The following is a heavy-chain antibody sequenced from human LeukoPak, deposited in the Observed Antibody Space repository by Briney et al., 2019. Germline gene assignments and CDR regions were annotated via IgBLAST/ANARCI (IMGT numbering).Heavy chain of an antibody. J-gene: IGHJ4*02. D-gene: IGHD6-13*01. CDR3: ARAEPPDPLAEARTKSDY. CDR2: INHSGST. V-gene: IGHV4-34*01. Sequence: PSETLSLTCAVYGGSFSGYYWSWIRQPPGKGLEWIGEINHSGSTNYNPSLKSRVTISVDTSKNQFSLKLSSVTAADTAGYYFARAEPPDPLAEARTKSDYWGQGTLVTVSS. CDR1: GGSFSGYY.